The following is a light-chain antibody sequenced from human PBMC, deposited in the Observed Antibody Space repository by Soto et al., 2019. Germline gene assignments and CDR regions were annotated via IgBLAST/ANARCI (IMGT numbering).Light chain of an antibody. V-gene: IGKV1-33*01. CDR1: QDISNY. CDR2: DAS. J-gene: IGKJ2*01. CDR3: QQYDNLPPYT. Sequence: DIQMTQCPSSLSASVGDRVTITCQASQDISNYLNWYQQKPGKAPKLLIYDASNLETGVPSRFSGSGSGTDFTFTISSLQPEDIATYYCQQYDNLPPYTFGQGTKLEIK.